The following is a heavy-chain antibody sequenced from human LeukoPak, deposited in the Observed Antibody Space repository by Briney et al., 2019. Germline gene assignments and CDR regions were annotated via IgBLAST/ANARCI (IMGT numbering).Heavy chain of an antibody. CDR2: INPSGDRT. V-gene: IGHV3-23*01. J-gene: IGHJ5*02. D-gene: IGHD4-17*01. Sequence: GGSLRLSCAASGFTFRMHGMNWVRQAPGKGLEWVSGINPSGDRTYYADSVKGRFRISRDNSKNTLYLQMNSLRAEDTAVYYCAKESTVTPGNVNWFDPWGQGTLVTVSS. CDR1: GFTFRMHG. CDR3: AKESTVTPGNVNWFDP.